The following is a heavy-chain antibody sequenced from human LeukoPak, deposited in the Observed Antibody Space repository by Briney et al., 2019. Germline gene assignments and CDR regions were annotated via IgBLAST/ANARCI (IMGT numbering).Heavy chain of an antibody. V-gene: IGHV1-2*02. D-gene: IGHD6-13*01. CDR2: INPNSGGT. J-gene: IGHJ4*02. CDR3: ARDCPGSWYVGVGDY. CDR1: GYTFTGYY. Sequence: ASVKVSRKASGYTFTGYYMHWVRQAPGQGLEWMGWINPNSGGTNYAQKFQGRVTTTRDTSISTAYMELSRLRSDDTAVYYCARDCPGSWYVGVGDYWGQGTLVTVSS.